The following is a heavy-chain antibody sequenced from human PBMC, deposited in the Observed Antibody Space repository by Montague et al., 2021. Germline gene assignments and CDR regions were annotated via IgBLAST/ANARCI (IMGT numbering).Heavy chain of an antibody. CDR1: GFTFSNYW. CDR3: ARDQGQGDCGGDCYVGLDY. CDR2: IKQDGSEK. V-gene: IGHV3-7*01. D-gene: IGHD2-21*01. Sequence: SLRLSCAASGFTFSNYWMSWVRQAPGKGLEWVANIKQDGSEKHYVDSVKGRFTISRDNAKNSLYLQMNSLRAEETAVYFCARDQGQGDCGGDCYVGLDYWCQGTLVTVPS. J-gene: IGHJ4*02.